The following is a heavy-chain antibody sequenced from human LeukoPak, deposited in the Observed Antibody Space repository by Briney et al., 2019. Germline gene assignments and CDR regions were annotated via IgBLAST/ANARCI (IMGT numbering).Heavy chain of an antibody. CDR3: RDPFDY. V-gene: IGHV3-30*02. Sequence: GGTLRLSCAASGFTFSSYAMHWVRQAPGKGLEWVAFIQYDGSDKYYADSVKGRFTISRDNSKNTMYLQMNSLRAEDTAVYYCRDPFDYWGQGTLVTVSS. J-gene: IGHJ4*02. CDR1: GFTFSSYA. CDR2: IQYDGSDK.